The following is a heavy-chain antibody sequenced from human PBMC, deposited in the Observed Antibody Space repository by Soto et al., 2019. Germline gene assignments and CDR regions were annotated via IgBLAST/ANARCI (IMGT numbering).Heavy chain of an antibody. D-gene: IGHD5-12*01. CDR3: ARARLPAVYAFDI. Sequence: TLCITCAFYVGSFSVYCWSWIRQPPGKGLEWTGEINHSGSTYYSPSLKSRLSISLDTSKNQFSLRLSSVTAADTAMYYCARARLPAVYAFDIWGQGTMVTVSS. V-gene: IGHV4-34*09. CDR1: VGSFSVYC. CDR2: INHSGST. J-gene: IGHJ3*02.